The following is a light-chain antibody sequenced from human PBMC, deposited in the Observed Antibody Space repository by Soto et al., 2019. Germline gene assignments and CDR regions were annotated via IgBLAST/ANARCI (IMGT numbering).Light chain of an antibody. CDR1: QSITNW. J-gene: IGKJ1*01. V-gene: IGKV1-5*01. CDR3: QQYNNWPPWT. CDR2: DAS. Sequence: DIQMTQSPSTLSASVGDRVTITCRASQSITNWLAWYQQKPGKAPKLLIYDASTLESGVPSRFSGSGSGTEFTLTISSLQSEDFAVYYCQQYNNWPPWTFGQGTKVDNK.